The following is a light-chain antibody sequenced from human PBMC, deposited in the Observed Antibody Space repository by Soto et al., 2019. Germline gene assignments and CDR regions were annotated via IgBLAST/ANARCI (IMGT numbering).Light chain of an antibody. CDR1: STDVGSHTL. J-gene: IGLJ1*01. CDR3: CSNDVGSTYV. CDR2: EAY. V-gene: IGLV2-23*01. Sequence: QSALTQPASVSGSPGQSITISCTGTSTDVGSHTLVSWYQQYPGNAPRLIIFEAYKRPSGVSNRFSGSKSGSTASLTIAGLQAEEADDYYCCSNDVGSTYVFGTGTKVTVL.